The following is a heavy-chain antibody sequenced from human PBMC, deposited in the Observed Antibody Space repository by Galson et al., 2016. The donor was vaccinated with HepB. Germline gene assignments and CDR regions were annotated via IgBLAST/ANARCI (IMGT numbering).Heavy chain of an antibody. CDR1: GFIFSTYW. V-gene: IGHV3-7*03. D-gene: IGHD4-17*01. CDR2: IKQDGSEK. Sequence: SLRLSCAGSGFIFSTYWMSWVRQAPGKGLEWVANIKQDGSEKYYVDSVKGRFTISRDNAKKSLFLQMNSLRVEDTAVYYCARDDETYGDPDFWGQGTLVTVSS. J-gene: IGHJ4*02. CDR3: ARDDETYGDPDF.